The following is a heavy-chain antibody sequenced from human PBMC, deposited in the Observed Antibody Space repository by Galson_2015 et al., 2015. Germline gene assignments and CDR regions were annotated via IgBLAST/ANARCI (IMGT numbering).Heavy chain of an antibody. V-gene: IGHV3-74*01. CDR2: INTDGSST. CDR1: GFTFNSYW. CDR3: VRDGSWYEGYMDV. D-gene: IGHD6-13*01. J-gene: IGHJ6*03. Sequence: SLRLSCAASGFTFNSYWMHWVRHAPGKGLVWVSRINTDGSSTTYADSMKGRFTISRDNAKNTLYLQMNSLRAEDTAVYYCVRDGSWYEGYMDVWGKGTTVTVSS.